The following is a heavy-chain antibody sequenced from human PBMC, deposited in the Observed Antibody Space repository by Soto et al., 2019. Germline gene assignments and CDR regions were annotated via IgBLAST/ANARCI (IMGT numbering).Heavy chain of an antibody. CDR2: IYDSGNT. CDR1: GDSITTYKW. D-gene: IGHD7-27*01. Sequence: KPSETLSLTCGVSGDSITTYKWWTWVRQTPSRGLEWIGEIYDSGNTRYNPSLKSRVTISKDTSKNQLSLKLNSVTVADTAVYYCATCQLGEYYYAMDMWGQGTTVTVSS. J-gene: IGHJ6*02. CDR3: ATCQLGEYYYAMDM. V-gene: IGHV4-4*02.